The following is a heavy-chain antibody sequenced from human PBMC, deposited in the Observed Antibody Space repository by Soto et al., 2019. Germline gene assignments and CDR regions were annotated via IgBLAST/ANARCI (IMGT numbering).Heavy chain of an antibody. Sequence: EVQLVESGGGLVKPGGSLRLSCAASGFTFSRYSMNWVRQAPGKGLEWVSSIHSSSNYIYYADSVRGRFTISRDNAKNSLFLQMNSLRAEDTAMYYCARDGGGMTTVTTCDYWGKGTLVTVSS. V-gene: IGHV3-21*01. CDR2: IHSSSNYI. CDR1: GFTFSRYS. J-gene: IGHJ4*02. CDR3: ARDGGGMTTVTTCDY. D-gene: IGHD4-17*01.